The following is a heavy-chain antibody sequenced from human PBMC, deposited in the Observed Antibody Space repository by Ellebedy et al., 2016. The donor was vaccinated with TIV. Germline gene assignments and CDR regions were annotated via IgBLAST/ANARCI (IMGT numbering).Heavy chain of an antibody. V-gene: IGHV1-2*02. CDR3: ARDLTNHLQDDC. J-gene: IGHJ4*02. CDR1: GYTFAGYY. CDR2: LNPNSGAT. Sequence: ASVKVSXXASGYTFAGYYVHWVRLAPGQGLEWMGWLNPNSGATTYAQNFQDRVTMTGDTSISTAYMELRGLRSDDTAIYYCARDLTNHLQDDCWGQGTLVTVSS. D-gene: IGHD2-8*01.